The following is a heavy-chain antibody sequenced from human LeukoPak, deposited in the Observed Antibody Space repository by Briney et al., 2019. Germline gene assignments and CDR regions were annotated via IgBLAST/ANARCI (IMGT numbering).Heavy chain of an antibody. J-gene: IGHJ1*01. Sequence: GGSLRLSCAASGFTFSSHWMRWVRQAPGKGLEWVSHIKSDGSSTSYADSVKGRFTISRDNAKNTLYLQMNSLRAEDTAVYYCARDPNSSGYSTLQDWGQGTLVTVSS. CDR2: IKSDGSST. CDR1: GFTFSSHW. CDR3: ARDPNSSGYSTLQD. D-gene: IGHD3-22*01. V-gene: IGHV3-74*01.